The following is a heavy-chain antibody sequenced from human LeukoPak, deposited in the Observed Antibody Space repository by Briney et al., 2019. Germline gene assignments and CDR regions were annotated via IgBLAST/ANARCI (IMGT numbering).Heavy chain of an antibody. CDR1: GGSISSYY. V-gene: IGHV4-59*01. J-gene: IGHJ3*02. D-gene: IGHD6-13*01. CDR3: ARSHPPAYSSSWFRSFDI. CDR2: IYYSGST. Sequence: SEPLSLTCTVSGGSISSYYWRWIRQPPGKGLEWIGYIYYSGSTNYNPSIKSRVTISVDTSKNQFSLTLSSVTAADTAVYYCARSHPPAYSSSWFRSFDIWGQGTMVTVSS.